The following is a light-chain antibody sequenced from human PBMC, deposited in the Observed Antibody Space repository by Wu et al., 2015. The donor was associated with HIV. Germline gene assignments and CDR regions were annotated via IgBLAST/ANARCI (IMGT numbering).Light chain of an antibody. CDR1: QSVSSSY. V-gene: IGKV3-20*01. CDR2: GAS. J-gene: IGKJ1*01. CDR3: QQYGRSPGT. Sequence: EIVLTQSPGTLSLPPGERATLSCRASQSVSSSYLAWYQQKPGQAPRLLIYGASSRATGIPDRFSGSGSGTDFTLTISRLEPEDFAVYYCQQYGRSPGTFGQGTKVEIK.